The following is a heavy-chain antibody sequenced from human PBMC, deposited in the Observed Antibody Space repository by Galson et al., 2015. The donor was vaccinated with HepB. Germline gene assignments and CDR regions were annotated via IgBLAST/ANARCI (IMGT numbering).Heavy chain of an antibody. CDR1: GGTFSSSV. Sequence: SVKVSCKASGGTFSSSVISWVRQAPGQGLEWMGGITPMFDTANYARRFQGRVTITADKSTSTVHMDLSSLRSDDTAVYYCAATYYPDSSGHPPLFDYYYYGVDVWGQGTTVTVSS. CDR3: AATYYPDSSGHPPLFDYYYYGVDV. V-gene: IGHV1-69*06. D-gene: IGHD3-22*01. J-gene: IGHJ6*02. CDR2: ITPMFDTA.